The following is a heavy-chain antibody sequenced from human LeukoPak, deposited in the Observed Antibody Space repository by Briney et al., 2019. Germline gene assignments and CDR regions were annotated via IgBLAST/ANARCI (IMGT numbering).Heavy chain of an antibody. CDR2: IFYSGST. CDR1: GGSITNYY. CDR3: ARHESSSWYTAAFGS. V-gene: IGHV4-59*08. D-gene: IGHD6-13*01. Sequence: SETLSLTCSVSGGSITNYYWSWIRQPPGKGLEWIGYIFYSGSTNYNPSLKSRVTISVDTSKNQFSLKLSSVTAADTAVYYCARHESSSWYTAAFGSWGQGILVTVSS. J-gene: IGHJ5*01.